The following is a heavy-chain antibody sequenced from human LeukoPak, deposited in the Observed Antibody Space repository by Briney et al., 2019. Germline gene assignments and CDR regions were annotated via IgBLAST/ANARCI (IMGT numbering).Heavy chain of an antibody. CDR2: IYHSGST. J-gene: IGHJ4*02. CDR3: ARGGTYCSSTSCYAFDY. V-gene: IGHV4-4*02. Sequence: SETLSLTCAVSGGSISSSNWWSWVRQPPGKGLEWIGEIYHSGSTNYNPSLKSRVTISVDKSKNQFSLKLSSVTAADTAVYYCARGGTYCSSTSCYAFDYWGQGTLVTVSS. CDR1: GGSISSSNW. D-gene: IGHD2-2*01.